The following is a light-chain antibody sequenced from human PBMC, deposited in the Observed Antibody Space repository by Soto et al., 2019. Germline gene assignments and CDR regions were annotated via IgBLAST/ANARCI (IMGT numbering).Light chain of an antibody. CDR1: SSNIGSNY. CDR3: AAWDDSLSGPLVV. Sequence: QSVLTQPPSASGTPGQRVTISCSGSSSNIGSNYVYWYQQLPGTAPKLLIYRNNQRPSGVPDRFSGSKSGTSASLAISGRRSEDEADYYCAAWDDSLSGPLVVFGGGTKLTVL. V-gene: IGLV1-47*01. CDR2: RNN. J-gene: IGLJ2*01.